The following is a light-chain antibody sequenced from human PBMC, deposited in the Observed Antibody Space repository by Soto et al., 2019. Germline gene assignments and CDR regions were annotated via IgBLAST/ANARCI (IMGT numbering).Light chain of an antibody. CDR3: QQYHNWPLT. CDR2: DAS. Sequence: EIVMTQSPATLSVSPGERATLSCRASQSITGNLTWYQQKPGQAPRLLIYDASSRATGIPARVSGSGSGTEFTLTISSLQSEEFAVYYCQQYHNWPLTFGGGTKVEIK. V-gene: IGKV3-15*01. J-gene: IGKJ4*01. CDR1: QSITGN.